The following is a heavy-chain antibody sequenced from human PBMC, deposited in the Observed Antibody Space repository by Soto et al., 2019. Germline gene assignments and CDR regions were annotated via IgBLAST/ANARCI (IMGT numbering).Heavy chain of an antibody. D-gene: IGHD5-18*01. J-gene: IGHJ4*02. V-gene: IGHV6-1*01. CDR1: GDSVSSNSAA. CDR3: ARWAPSDTAMENNYFDY. Sequence: PSQTLSLTCAISGDSVSSNSAAWNWIRQSPSRGLEWLGRTYYRSKWYNDYAVSVKSRITINPDTSKNQFSLQLNSVTPEDTAVYYCARWAPSDTAMENNYFDYWGQGTLVTVSS. CDR2: TYYRSKWYN.